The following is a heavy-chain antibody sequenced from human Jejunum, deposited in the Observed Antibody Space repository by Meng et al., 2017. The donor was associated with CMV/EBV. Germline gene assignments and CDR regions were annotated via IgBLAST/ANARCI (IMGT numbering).Heavy chain of an antibody. D-gene: IGHD2-21*01. J-gene: IGHJ5*02. CDR2: VNPNSGDT. CDR1: FNVFY. CDR3: ARDGVLCGDTTCRGFYS. V-gene: IGHV1-2*02. Sequence: FNVFYVHWVRQAPGQGLEWMGWVNPNSGDTNYAQKFQGRVAMTRDPSISTAYMELSGLRSDDTAVYYCARDGVLCGDTTCRGFYSWGQGTLVTVSS.